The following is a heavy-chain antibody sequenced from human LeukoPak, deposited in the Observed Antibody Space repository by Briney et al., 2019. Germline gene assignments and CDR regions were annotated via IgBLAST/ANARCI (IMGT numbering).Heavy chain of an antibody. D-gene: IGHD3-3*01. CDR1: GASISGYY. V-gene: IGHV4-59*01. CDR3: ARVGDGSDYYYYFDY. CDR2: IHYSGST. J-gene: IGHJ4*02. Sequence: SETLSLTCTVSGASISGYYWSWIRQPPGKGLEWIAYIHYSGSTNYNPSLKSRVTISVDKSKNQFYLKMSSVTAADTAVYYCARVGDGSDYYYYFDYWGQGSLVTVSS.